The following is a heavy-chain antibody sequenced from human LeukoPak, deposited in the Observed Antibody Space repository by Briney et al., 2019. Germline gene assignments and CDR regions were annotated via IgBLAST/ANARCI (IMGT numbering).Heavy chain of an antibody. CDR3: ATDLQSFDY. J-gene: IGHJ4*02. V-gene: IGHV3-7*04. CDR1: GXTFSSYW. CDR2: IKQDGSEK. Sequence: GGSLKLSCAASGXTFSSYWVSWVRQAPGKGLEWVAKIKQDGSEKYYVDSVKGRFTISRDNANNSLYLQMNTLRAEDTAVYYCATDLQSFDYWGQGTLVTVSS.